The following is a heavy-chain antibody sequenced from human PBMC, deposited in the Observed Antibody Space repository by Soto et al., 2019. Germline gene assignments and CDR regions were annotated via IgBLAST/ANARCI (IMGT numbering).Heavy chain of an antibody. CDR3: ARDPGYSYGNPQNFDY. J-gene: IGHJ4*02. D-gene: IGHD5-18*01. V-gene: IGHV3-30-3*01. Sequence: GGSLRLSCAASGFTFSSYAMHWVRQAPGKGLEWMAVISYEGSNKYYADSVKGPFTTSRDNSKNTLYLQMNSLRAEDTAVYYCARDPGYSYGNPQNFDYWGQGTLVTVSS. CDR1: GFTFSSYA. CDR2: ISYEGSNK.